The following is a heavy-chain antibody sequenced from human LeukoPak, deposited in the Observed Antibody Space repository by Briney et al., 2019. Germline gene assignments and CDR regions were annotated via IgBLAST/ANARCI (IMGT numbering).Heavy chain of an antibody. CDR2: ISYDGSNK. CDR3: ARESVLGGDY. Sequence: GGSLRLSCAASGFTFSSYGMHWVRQAPGKGLEWVAVISYDGSNKYYADSVKGRFTISRDNSKNTLYLQMNSLRAEDTAVYYCARESVLGGDYWGQGTLVTVSS. V-gene: IGHV3-30*03. CDR1: GFTFSSYG. J-gene: IGHJ4*02. D-gene: IGHD3-16*01.